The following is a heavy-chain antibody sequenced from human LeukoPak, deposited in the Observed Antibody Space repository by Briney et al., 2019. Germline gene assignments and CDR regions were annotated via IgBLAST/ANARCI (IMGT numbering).Heavy chain of an antibody. Sequence: GGSLRLSCAASGFTFSSYAMSWVRQAPGKGLEWVSAISGSGGSTYYADSVKGRFTISRDNSQNTLYLQMNSLRAEDTAVYYCAKDNEKPWLVLRRCTSHRHFDYWGQGTLVTVSS. CDR1: GFTFSSYA. J-gene: IGHJ4*02. CDR2: ISGSGGST. V-gene: IGHV3-23*01. CDR3: AKDNEKPWLVLRRCTSHRHFDY. D-gene: IGHD6-19*01.